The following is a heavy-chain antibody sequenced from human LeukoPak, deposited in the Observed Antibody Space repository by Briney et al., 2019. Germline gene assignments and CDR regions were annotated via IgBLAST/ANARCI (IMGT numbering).Heavy chain of an antibody. CDR1: GFTFSSYS. V-gene: IGHV3-48*04. J-gene: IGHJ4*02. Sequence: GGSLRLSCAASGFTFSSYSMNWVRQAPGKGLEWVSYISSSSSTIYYADSVKGRFTISRDNAKNTLYLQMNSLRAEDTAVYYCARGRPSGSYPRGLDYWGQGTLVTVSS. D-gene: IGHD1-26*01. CDR3: ARGRPSGSYPRGLDY. CDR2: ISSSSSTI.